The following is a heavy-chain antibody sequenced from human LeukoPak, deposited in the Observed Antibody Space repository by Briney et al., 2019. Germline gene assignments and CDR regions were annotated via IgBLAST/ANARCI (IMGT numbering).Heavy chain of an antibody. D-gene: IGHD3-3*01. Sequence: ASVKVSCKASGYTFTGYYMHWVRQAPGQGLEWMGWINPNSGGTNYAQKFQGRVTMTRDTSISTAYMELSRLRSDDTAVYYCARDLDFWSGYSPVDYWGQGTLVTVSS. CDR3: ARDLDFWSGYSPVDY. CDR2: INPNSGGT. CDR1: GYTFTGYY. V-gene: IGHV1-2*02. J-gene: IGHJ4*02.